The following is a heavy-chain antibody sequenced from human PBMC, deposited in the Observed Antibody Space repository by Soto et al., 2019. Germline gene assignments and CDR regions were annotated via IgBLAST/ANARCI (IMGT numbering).Heavy chain of an antibody. CDR1: GGSISSYY. D-gene: IGHD3-10*01. Sequence: QVQLQESGPGLVKPSETLSLSCTVSGGSISSYYWSWFRQSPGKRMEWIGYVHHSWGSSYNPALQGRVAKSLDTSKSQFSVKVTSVTATDTAVYYCARQGFGPLHGLVDVWGQGTTVTVSS. V-gene: IGHV4-59*08. CDR3: ARQGFGPLHGLVDV. CDR2: VHHSWGS. J-gene: IGHJ6*02.